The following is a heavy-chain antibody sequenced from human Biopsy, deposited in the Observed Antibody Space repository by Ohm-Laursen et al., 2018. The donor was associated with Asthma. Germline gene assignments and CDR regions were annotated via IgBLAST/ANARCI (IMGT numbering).Heavy chain of an antibody. CDR2: ISSDGHNK. V-gene: IGHV3-30*03. CDR3: ARESGQDSGGTGAFDR. Sequence: SFRLSCAASGFVFSQSGMHWVRQAPGKGLEWVALISSDGHNKYYKDSVKGRFTISRDNSKLRLYLEINSLRVEDSAVYYCARESGQDSGGTGAFDRWGQGIMVAVSS. CDR1: GFVFSQSG. D-gene: IGHD4-23*01. J-gene: IGHJ3*02.